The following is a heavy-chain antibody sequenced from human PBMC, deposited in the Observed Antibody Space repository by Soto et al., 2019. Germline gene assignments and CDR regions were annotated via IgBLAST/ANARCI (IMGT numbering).Heavy chain of an antibody. V-gene: IGHV4-31*03. CDR1: GGSISSGGYY. J-gene: IGHJ4*02. D-gene: IGHD3-3*01. Sequence: SETLSLTCTVSGGSISSGGYYWSWIRQHPGKGLGWIGYIYYSGSTYYNPSLKSRVTISVDTSKNQFSLKLSSVTAADTAVYYCARALKRRFLEWLPPDYWGQGTLVTVSS. CDR2: IYYSGST. CDR3: ARALKRRFLEWLPPDY.